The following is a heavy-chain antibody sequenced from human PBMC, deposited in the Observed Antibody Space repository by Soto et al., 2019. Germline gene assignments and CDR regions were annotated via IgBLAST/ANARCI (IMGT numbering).Heavy chain of an antibody. V-gene: IGHV1-18*01. D-gene: IGHD1-26*01. CDR2: LSAYNGDT. J-gene: IGHJ3*02. CDR1: GYTFINYG. Sequence: QVQLVQSGAEVKKPGASVRVSCKTSGYTFINYGITWVRQAPGQGLEWMGWLSAYNGDTSSSEKLQGRFTMTTDTSTNTVYMDLRSLRSDDTAVYYCARWSAIVGGAEALDIWGQGTMVIVSS. CDR3: ARWSAIVGGAEALDI.